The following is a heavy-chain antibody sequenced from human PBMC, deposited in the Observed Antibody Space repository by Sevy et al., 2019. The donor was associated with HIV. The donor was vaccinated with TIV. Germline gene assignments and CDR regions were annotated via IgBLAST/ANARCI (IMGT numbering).Heavy chain of an antibody. CDR1: GFTFSSYW. V-gene: IGHV3-7*01. CDR3: GCYSGSIDY. Sequence: GGSLRLSCATSGFTFSSYWMSWVRQAPGKGLEWVANIKQDGSEKYYVDSVKGRFTISRDNAKNSLYLQMNSLRAEDTAVYYCGCYSGSIDYWGQGTLVTVSS. J-gene: IGHJ4*02. CDR2: IKQDGSEK. D-gene: IGHD2-15*01.